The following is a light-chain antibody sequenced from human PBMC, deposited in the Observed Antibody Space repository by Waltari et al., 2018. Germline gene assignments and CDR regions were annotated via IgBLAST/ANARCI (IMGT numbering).Light chain of an antibody. Sequence: DIQITQSPSTLSASVGDRVTTTCRASQSISKWLAWFQQKPGQAPNLLIYMESSLRSGVPSRFSGSGSGTEFTLTISGLQPDDFATYYCQQFGTQTYIFGQGTKVEMK. CDR2: MES. CDR3: QQFGTQTYI. CDR1: QSISKW. J-gene: IGKJ2*01. V-gene: IGKV1-5*03.